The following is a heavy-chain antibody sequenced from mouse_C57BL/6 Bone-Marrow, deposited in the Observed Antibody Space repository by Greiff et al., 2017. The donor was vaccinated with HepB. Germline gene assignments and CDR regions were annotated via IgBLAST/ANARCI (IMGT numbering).Heavy chain of an antibody. CDR1: GYTFTSYW. J-gene: IGHJ1*03. CDR2: IHPNSGST. CDR3: AKGDRYWYFDV. Sequence: QVQLQQPGAELVKLGASVKLSCKASGYTFTSYWMHWVKQRPGQGLEWIGMIHPNSGSTNYNEKFKSKATLTVDKSSSTAYMQLSSLTSEDSAVYYCAKGDRYWYFDVWGTGTTVTVSS. V-gene: IGHV1-64*01.